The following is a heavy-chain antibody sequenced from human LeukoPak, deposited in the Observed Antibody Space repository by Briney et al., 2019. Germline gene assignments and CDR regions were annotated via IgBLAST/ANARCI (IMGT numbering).Heavy chain of an antibody. V-gene: IGHV3-23*01. Sequence: GGSLRLSCAASGFTFSSYAMSWVRQAPGKGLEWISAISGSGGSTYYADSVKGRFTISRDNSKNTLYLQMNSLRAEDTAVYYCAKAGRDSSSWYGTFDYWGQGTLVTVSS. J-gene: IGHJ4*02. D-gene: IGHD6-13*01. CDR2: ISGSGGST. CDR3: AKAGRDSSSWYGTFDY. CDR1: GFTFSSYA.